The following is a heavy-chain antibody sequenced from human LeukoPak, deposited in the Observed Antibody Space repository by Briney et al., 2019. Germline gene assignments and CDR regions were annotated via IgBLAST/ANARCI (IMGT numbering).Heavy chain of an antibody. CDR1: GLTVSSYA. D-gene: IGHD3-10*01. V-gene: IGHV3-23*01. CDR2: IIGTAGNT. J-gene: IGHJ4*02. Sequence: GESLRLSCGASGLTVSSYAMSWVRQAPGKELEWVSTIIGTAGNTYYADSVKGRFTISRDDSKNTVYLQMNSLRAEDTAVYSCAKYTSGTYYRGLDQWGQGTLVTVSS. CDR3: AKYTSGTYYRGLDQ.